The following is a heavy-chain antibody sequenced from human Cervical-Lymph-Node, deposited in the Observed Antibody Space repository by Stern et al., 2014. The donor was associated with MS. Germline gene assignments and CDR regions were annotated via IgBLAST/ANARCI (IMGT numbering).Heavy chain of an antibody. CDR2: INWNGGSI. J-gene: IGHJ4*02. V-gene: IGHV3-9*01. CDR3: AKDISRYYSYSGGPHK. Sequence: EVQLVESGGTLVQPGRSLRLSCAASGFYFGDFAMHWVRQAPGKGLEWVSSINWNGGSIAYADSVKGRFTISRDNAKNSLYVQMNSLRADDTAFYYCAKDISRYYSYSGGPHKWGQGTLVTVSS. D-gene: IGHD3-16*01. CDR1: GFYFGDFA.